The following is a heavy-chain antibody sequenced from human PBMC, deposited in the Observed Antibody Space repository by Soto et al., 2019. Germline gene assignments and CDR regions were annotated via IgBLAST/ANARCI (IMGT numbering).Heavy chain of an antibody. CDR2: INPSGGST. V-gene: IGHV1-46*01. D-gene: IGHD3-22*01. J-gene: IGHJ4*02. CDR1: GYTFTSYY. CDR3: AKDGTYYYDSSGYYYGGDYFDY. Sequence: ASVKVSCKASGYTFTSYYMHWVRQAPGQGLEWMGIINPSGGSTRYAQKFQGRVTMTRDTSKNTLYLQMNSLRAEDTAVYYCAKDGTYYYDSSGYYYGGDYFDYWGQGTLVTVSS.